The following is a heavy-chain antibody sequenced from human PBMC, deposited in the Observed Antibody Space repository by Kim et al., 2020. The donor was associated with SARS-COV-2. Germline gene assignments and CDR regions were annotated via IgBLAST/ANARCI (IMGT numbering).Heavy chain of an antibody. CDR3: ASSEPIIFGTLKFDP. CDR2: VDPYCVLT. CDR1: GFSFSTYW. J-gene: IGHJ5*02. V-gene: IGHV3-74*03. D-gene: IGHD3-9*01. Sequence: GGSLRLSCAASGFSFSTYWMHWVRQAPGKGLVWVSRVDPYCVLTTYADSVKGRFTISRDNAKNTLYLQMNSLRVEDTAVYYCASSEPIIFGTLKFDPWGRGTLVTVSS.